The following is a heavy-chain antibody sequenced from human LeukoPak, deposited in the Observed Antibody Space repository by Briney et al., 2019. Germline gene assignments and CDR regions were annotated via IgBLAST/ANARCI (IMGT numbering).Heavy chain of an antibody. V-gene: IGHV4-30-2*01. CDR2: IYHSGST. CDR3: ARGRKRPIAAAGRFDY. CDR1: GGSISSGGYS. J-gene: IGHJ4*02. D-gene: IGHD6-13*01. Sequence: SQTLSLTCAVSGGSISSGGYSWSWIRQLPGKGLEWIGYIYHSGSTYYNPSLKSRVTISVDRSKNQFSLKLSSVTAADTAVYYCARGRKRPIAAAGRFDYWGQGTLVTVSS.